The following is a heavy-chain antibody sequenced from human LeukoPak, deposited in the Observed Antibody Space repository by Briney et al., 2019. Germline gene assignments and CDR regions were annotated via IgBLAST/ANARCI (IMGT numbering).Heavy chain of an antibody. CDR2: IRYDGSNK. V-gene: IGHV3-30*02. Sequence: GGSLRLSCAASGFTFSSYSMNWVRQAPGKGLEWVAFIRYDGSNKYYADSVKGRFTISRDNSKNTLYLQMNSLRAEDTAVYYCAKDRLTMVRGVTNYMDVWGKGTTVTISS. CDR1: GFTFSSYS. CDR3: AKDRLTMVRGVTNYMDV. D-gene: IGHD3-10*01. J-gene: IGHJ6*03.